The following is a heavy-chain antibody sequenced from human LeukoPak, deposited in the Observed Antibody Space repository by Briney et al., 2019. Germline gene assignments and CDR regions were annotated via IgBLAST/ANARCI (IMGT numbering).Heavy chain of an antibody. V-gene: IGHV3-23*01. CDR1: GFPFDDYA. CDR3: AKAPVTTCSGAYCYPFDY. Sequence: PGRSLKLSCAASGFPFDDYATHWVRQAPGKGLEWVSAISVTGKTYHADSVKGRFTISRDSSKNAMYHQMNSLRAGDAAVYYCAKAPVTTCSGAYCYPFDYWSQGTLVTVSS. J-gene: IGHJ4*02. D-gene: IGHD2-21*01. CDR2: ISVTGKT.